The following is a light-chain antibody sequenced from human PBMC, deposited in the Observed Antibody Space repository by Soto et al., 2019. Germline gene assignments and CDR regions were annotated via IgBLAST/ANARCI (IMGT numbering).Light chain of an antibody. V-gene: IGLV4-69*01. CDR2: LNSDGRH. CDR3: QTWGTRGDVV. CDR1: SGHSTYA. Sequence: QLVLTQSPSASASLGASVKLTCTLSSGHSTYAIAWHQQQPEKGPRYLMKLNSDGRHSKGDGIPDRFSGTSSGAERYLTISSLQSEDEADYYCQTWGTRGDVVFGGGTQLTVL. J-gene: IGLJ2*01.